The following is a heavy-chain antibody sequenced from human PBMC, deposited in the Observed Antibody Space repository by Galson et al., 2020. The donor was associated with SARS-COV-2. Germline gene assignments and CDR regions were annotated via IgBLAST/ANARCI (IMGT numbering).Heavy chain of an antibody. Sequence: KIGESLKISCKGSGYSFTSYWIGWVRQMPGKGLEWMGIIYPGDSDTRYSPSFQGQVTISTDKSISTAYLQWSSLKASDTAMYYCARRIAAAGYAFDIWGQGTMVTVSS. V-gene: IGHV5-51*01. J-gene: IGHJ3*02. CDR3: ARRIAAAGYAFDI. CDR2: IYPGDSDT. CDR1: GYSFTSYW. D-gene: IGHD6-13*01.